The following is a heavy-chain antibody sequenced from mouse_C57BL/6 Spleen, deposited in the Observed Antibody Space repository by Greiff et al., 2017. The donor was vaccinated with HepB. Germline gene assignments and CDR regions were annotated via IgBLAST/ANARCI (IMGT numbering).Heavy chain of an antibody. J-gene: IGHJ3*01. CDR1: GYTFTSYW. CDR2: IDPSDSYT. CDR3: ASSSWFAY. D-gene: IGHD1-1*01. Sequence: QVQLQQPGAELVKPGASVKLSCKASGYTFTSYWMQWVKQRPGQGLEWIGEIDPSDSYTNYNQKFKGKATLTVDTSSSTAYMQRSSLTSEDSAVYYCASSSWFAYWGQGTLVTVSA. V-gene: IGHV1-50*01.